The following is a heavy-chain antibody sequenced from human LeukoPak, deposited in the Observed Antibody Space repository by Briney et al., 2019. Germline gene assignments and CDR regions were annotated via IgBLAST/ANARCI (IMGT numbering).Heavy chain of an antibody. Sequence: ASVKVSCKASGGTFSSYAISWVRQAPGQGLEWMGWINPNSGGTNYAQKFQGRVTMTRDTSISTAYMELSRLRSDDTAVYYCASSGTTNPRDYWGQGTLVTVSS. V-gene: IGHV1-2*02. CDR3: ASSGTTNPRDY. CDR1: GGTFSSYA. J-gene: IGHJ4*02. D-gene: IGHD2-15*01. CDR2: INPNSGGT.